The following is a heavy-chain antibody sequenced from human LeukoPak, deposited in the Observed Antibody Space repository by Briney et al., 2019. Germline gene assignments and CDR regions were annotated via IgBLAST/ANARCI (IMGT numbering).Heavy chain of an antibody. V-gene: IGHV3-7*01. J-gene: IGHJ4*02. Sequence: GGSLRLSCAASGFTFSNYWMNWVRQAPGKGLEWVANMKPDGSEKYYVDSVKGRFTISRDNAKNSLYLQMNSLRVEDTAVYYCLASGGYWGQGTPVTVPS. CDR1: GFTFSNYW. CDR2: MKPDGSEK. D-gene: IGHD6-25*01. CDR3: LASGGY.